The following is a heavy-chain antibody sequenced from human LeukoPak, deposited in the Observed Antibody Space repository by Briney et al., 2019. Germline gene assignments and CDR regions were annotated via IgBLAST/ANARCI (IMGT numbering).Heavy chain of an antibody. D-gene: IGHD5-18*01. CDR2: ILHDGSNN. J-gene: IGHJ5*02. CDR1: GFTFRNYA. Sequence: GGSLRLSCAASGFTFRNYAMHWVRQAPGKGLEWVAVILHDGSNNYYADSVRGRFTISRDNSKNTLYLHLNSLRVEDTAVYYCASGYSPWLPPTWGQGTLVTVSS. CDR3: ASGYSPWLPPT. V-gene: IGHV3-30-3*01.